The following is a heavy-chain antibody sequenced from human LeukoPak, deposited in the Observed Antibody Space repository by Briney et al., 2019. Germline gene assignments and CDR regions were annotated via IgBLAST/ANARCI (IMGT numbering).Heavy chain of an antibody. J-gene: IGHJ4*02. CDR1: GGSISSYY. Sequence: PSETLSLTCTVSGGSISSYYWSWIRQPPGKGLEWIGYIYYSGSTNYNPSLKSRVTISVDTSKNQFSLKLSSVTAADTAVYYCASSWFGESQIDYWGQGTLVTVSS. CDR3: ASSWFGESQIDY. D-gene: IGHD3-10*01. CDR2: IYYSGST. V-gene: IGHV4-59*08.